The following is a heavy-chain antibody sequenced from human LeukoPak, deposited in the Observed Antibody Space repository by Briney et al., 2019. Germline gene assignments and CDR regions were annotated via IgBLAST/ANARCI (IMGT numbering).Heavy chain of an antibody. CDR2: VSPSGDIT. V-gene: IGHV3-23*01. D-gene: IGHD6-13*01. CDR3: ARDNAVIAAAGGTFDY. CDR1: GFTFSSYA. Sequence: PGGSLRLSCAASGFTFSSYAMNWVRQAPGKGLEWVSGVSPSGDITYYADSVKGRFTISRDNAKNSLYLQMNSLRAEDTAVYYCARDNAVIAAAGGTFDYWGQGTLVTVSS. J-gene: IGHJ4*02.